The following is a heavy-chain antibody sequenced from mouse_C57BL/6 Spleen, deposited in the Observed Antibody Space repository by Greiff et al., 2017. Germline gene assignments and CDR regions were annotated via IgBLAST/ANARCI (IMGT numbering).Heavy chain of an antibody. CDR1: GYSITSGYY. V-gene: IGHV3-6*01. CDR2: ISYDGSN. J-gene: IGHJ4*01. D-gene: IGHD1-1*01. Sequence: VQLQQSGPGLVKPSQSLSLTCSVTGYSITSGYYWNWIRQFPGNKLEWMGYISYDGSNNYNPSLKNRISITRDTSKNQFFLKLNSVTTDDTATYYCASENLLRLSYYAMDDWGQGTSVTVSS. CDR3: ASENLLRLSYYAMDD.